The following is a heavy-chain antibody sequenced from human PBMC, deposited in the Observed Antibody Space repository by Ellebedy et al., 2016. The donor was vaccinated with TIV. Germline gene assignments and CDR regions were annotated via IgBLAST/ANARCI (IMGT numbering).Heavy chain of an antibody. Sequence: AASVKVSCKASGGAFTSYPISWVRQAAGQGLEWLGRMNPTSGRTDYPQKFQGRLTMTWNTSINTAYMALNSLTSDDTAVNYCARGGAKDLWGQGTLVTVSS. V-gene: IGHV1-8*02. D-gene: IGHD3-16*01. CDR1: GGAFTSYP. CDR3: ARGGAKDL. J-gene: IGHJ5*02. CDR2: MNPTSGRT.